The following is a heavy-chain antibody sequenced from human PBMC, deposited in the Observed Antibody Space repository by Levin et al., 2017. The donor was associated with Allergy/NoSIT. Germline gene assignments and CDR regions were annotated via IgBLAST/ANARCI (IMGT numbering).Heavy chain of an antibody. CDR2: IIPILGIA. V-gene: IGHV1-69*04. J-gene: IGHJ4*02. CDR3: ARDSLSGYSYGTFDY. Sequence: KISCKASGGTFSSYAISWVRQAPGQGLEWMGRIIPILGIANYAQKFQGRVTITADKSTSTAYMELSSLRSEDTAVYYCARDSLSGYSYGTFDYWGQGTLVTVSS. D-gene: IGHD5-18*01. CDR1: GGTFSSYA.